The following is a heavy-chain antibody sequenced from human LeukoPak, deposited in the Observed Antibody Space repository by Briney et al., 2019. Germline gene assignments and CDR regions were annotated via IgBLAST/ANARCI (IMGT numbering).Heavy chain of an antibody. CDR2: ISGSGGST. V-gene: IGHV3-23*01. CDR1: GFTFSSYA. D-gene: IGHD3-10*01. CDR3: ARDYYGSGSYDY. Sequence: PVGSLRLSCAASGFTFSSYAMSWVRQAPGKGLEWVSAISGSGGSTYYADSVKGRFTISRDNAKNSLYLQMNSLRAEDTAVYYCARDYYGSGSYDYWGQGTLVTVSS. J-gene: IGHJ4*02.